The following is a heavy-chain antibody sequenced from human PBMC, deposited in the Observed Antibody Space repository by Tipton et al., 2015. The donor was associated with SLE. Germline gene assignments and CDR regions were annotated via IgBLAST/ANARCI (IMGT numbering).Heavy chain of an antibody. CDR2: IYYSGST. CDR3: ARDDGLEGATPWCAFDI. D-gene: IGHD1-26*01. Sequence: TLSLTCTVSGGSISSSSYYWGWIRQPPGKGLEWIGSIYYSGSTYYNPSLKSRVTISVDTSKNQFSLKLSSVTAADTAVYYCARDDGLEGATPWCAFDIWGQGTMVTVSS. V-gene: IGHV4-39*07. CDR1: GGSISSSSYY. J-gene: IGHJ3*02.